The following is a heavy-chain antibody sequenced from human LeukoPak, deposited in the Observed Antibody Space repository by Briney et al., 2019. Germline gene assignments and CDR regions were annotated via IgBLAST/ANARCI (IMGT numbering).Heavy chain of an antibody. J-gene: IGHJ4*02. CDR2: ISAYNGNT. CDR3: AREYCSSTSCYESDY. Sequence: EASVKVSCKASGYTFTSYGISWVRQAPGQGLEWMGWISAYNGNTNYAQKLQGRVTMTTDTSTSTAYMELRSLRSDDTAVNYCAREYCSSTSCYESDYWGQGTPVTVSS. V-gene: IGHV1-18*01. D-gene: IGHD2-2*01. CDR1: GYTFTSYG.